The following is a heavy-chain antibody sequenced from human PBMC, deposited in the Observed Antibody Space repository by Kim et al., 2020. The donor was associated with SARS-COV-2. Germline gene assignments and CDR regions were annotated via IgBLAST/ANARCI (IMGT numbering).Heavy chain of an antibody. V-gene: IGHV3-13*05. CDR1: GFTFSSYD. CDR2: IGTAGDP. D-gene: IGHD3-9*01. CDR3: ARWGSTYDILTGSYYYYGMDV. J-gene: IGHJ6*02. Sequence: GGSLRLSCAASGFTFSSYDMHWVRQATGKGLEWVSAIGTAGDPYYPGSVKGRFTISRENAKNSLYLQMNSLRAGDTAVYYCARWGSTYDILTGSYYYYGMDVWGQGTTVTVSS.